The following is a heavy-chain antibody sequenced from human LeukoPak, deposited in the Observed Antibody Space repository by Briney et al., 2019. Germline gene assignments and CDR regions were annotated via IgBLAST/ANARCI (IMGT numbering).Heavy chain of an antibody. CDR3: AKPYDYGDWSFDY. V-gene: IGHV3-23*01. CDR1: GFTFSSYA. CDR2: ISASGGNT. Sequence: SGGSLRLSCAASGFTFSSYAMSWVRQAPGKGLEWVSGISASGGNTYYADSVKGRFTISRDNSKNTLYLQMNSLRAEDTAVYYCAKPYDYGDWSFDYWGQGTLVTVSS. J-gene: IGHJ4*02. D-gene: IGHD4-17*01.